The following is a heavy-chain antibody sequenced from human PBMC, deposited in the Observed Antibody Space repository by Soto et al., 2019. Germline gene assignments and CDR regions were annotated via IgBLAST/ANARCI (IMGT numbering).Heavy chain of an antibody. Sequence: GASVKVSCKASGYTFISYYMHWVRQAPGQGLEWMGIINPSGGSTSYAQKFQGRVTMTRDTSTSIVYMELSSLRSEDTAVYYCARDRCYYYDSSGYLTPSWAFDIWG. CDR3: ARDRCYYYDSSGYLTPSWAFDI. D-gene: IGHD3-22*01. J-gene: IGHJ3*02. CDR2: INPSGGST. CDR1: GYTFISYY. V-gene: IGHV1-46*01.